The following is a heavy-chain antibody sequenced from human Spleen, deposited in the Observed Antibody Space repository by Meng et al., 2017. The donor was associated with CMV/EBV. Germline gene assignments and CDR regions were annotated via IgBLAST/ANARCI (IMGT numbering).Heavy chain of an antibody. CDR3: ARAYDSGGYLDY. Sequence: SETLSLTCTVSGGSVSSGTYYWSWIRQPTGKGLEWIGSIYNSGSTEDNPPLKSRVTISVDTAKNQFSLNLSSVTAADTAFYYCARAYDSGGYLDYWGQGALVTVSS. CDR1: GGSVSSGTYY. J-gene: IGHJ4*02. D-gene: IGHD3-22*01. CDR2: IYNSGST. V-gene: IGHV4-61*01.